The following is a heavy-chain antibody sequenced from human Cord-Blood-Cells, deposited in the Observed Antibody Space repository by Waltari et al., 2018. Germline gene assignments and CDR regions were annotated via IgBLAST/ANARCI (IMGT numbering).Heavy chain of an antibody. J-gene: IGHJ6*03. V-gene: IGHV4-39*01. D-gene: IGHD2-15*01. CDR3: AIMEGYCSGGSCYYYYYYMDV. CDR2: IYYSGST. Sequence: QLQLQESGPGLVKPSETLSLTCTVSGGSISSSSYYWGWIRQPPGKGLEWIGSIYYSGSTYYNPALKSRVTISVDTSKNQFSLKLSSVTAADTAVYYCAIMEGYCSGGSCYYYYYYMDVWGKGTTVTVSS. CDR1: GGSISSSSYY.